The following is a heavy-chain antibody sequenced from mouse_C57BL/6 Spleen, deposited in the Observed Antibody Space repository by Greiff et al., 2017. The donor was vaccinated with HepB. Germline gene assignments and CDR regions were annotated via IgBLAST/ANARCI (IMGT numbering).Heavy chain of an antibody. Sequence: QVTLKECGPGILQSSQTLSLTCSFSGFSLSTSGMGVSWIRQHSGKGLEWLAHIYWDDDKRYNPSLKSRLTISKDTSRNQVFLKITSVDTADTATYYCARRANYSNYWYFDVWGTGTTVTVSS. J-gene: IGHJ1*03. CDR1: GFSLSTSGMG. D-gene: IGHD2-5*01. CDR2: IYWDDDK. V-gene: IGHV8-12*01. CDR3: ARRANYSNYWYFDV.